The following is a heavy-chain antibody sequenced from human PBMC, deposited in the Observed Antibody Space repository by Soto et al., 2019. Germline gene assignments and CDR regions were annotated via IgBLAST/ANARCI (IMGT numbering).Heavy chain of an antibody. D-gene: IGHD6-6*01. CDR2: ISGSGGST. V-gene: IGHV3-23*01. CDR1: GFTFSSYG. CDR3: AKREYSSSRGKDYYGMDV. Sequence: GGSLRLSCAASGFTFSSYGMSWVRQAPGKGLEWVSAISGSGGSTYYADSVKGRFTISRDNSKNTLYLQMSSLRAEDTAVYYCAKREYSSSRGKDYYGMDVWGQGSTVTVSS. J-gene: IGHJ6*02.